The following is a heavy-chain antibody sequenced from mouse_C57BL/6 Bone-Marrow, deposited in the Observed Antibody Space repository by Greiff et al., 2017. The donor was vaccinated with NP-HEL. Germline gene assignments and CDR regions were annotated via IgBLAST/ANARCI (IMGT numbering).Heavy chain of an antibody. CDR3: ARHHSGNYWYCDV. Sequence: EVKLVESGGDLVKPGGSLKLSCAASGFTFSSYGMSWVRQTPDKRLEWVATISTGGSYTYYPDSVKGRFTISRDNAKNTLYLQLSSLKSEDTAMYYCARHHSGNYWYCDVWGTGTTVTVSS. CDR1: GFTFSSYG. V-gene: IGHV5-6*01. J-gene: IGHJ1*03. D-gene: IGHD2-1*01. CDR2: ISTGGSYT.